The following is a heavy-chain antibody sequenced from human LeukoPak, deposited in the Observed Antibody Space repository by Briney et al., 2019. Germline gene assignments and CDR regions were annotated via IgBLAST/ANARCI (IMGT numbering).Heavy chain of an antibody. J-gene: IGHJ4*02. CDR1: GFTFDDYA. V-gene: IGHV3-9*01. D-gene: IGHD6-19*01. CDR3: AKAKFIAVAGMADDPFDY. CDR2: ISWNSGSI. Sequence: HPGGSLRLSCAASGFTFDDYAMHWVRQAPGKGLEWVSGISWNSGSIGYADSVKGRFTISRDNAKNSLYLQMNSLRAEDTALYYCAKAKFIAVAGMADDPFDYWGQGTLVTVSS.